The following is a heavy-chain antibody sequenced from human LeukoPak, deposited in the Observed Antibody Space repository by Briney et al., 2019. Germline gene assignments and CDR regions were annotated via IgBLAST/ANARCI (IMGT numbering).Heavy chain of an antibody. Sequence: GGSLRLSCAASGFTFSNYWMSWVRQAPGKGLEWVAKINEAGGAKYHADSVKGRFTISRDNAKNSLYLQMNSLRAEDTALYYCARYGEYEFNSWGQGTLVTVSS. CDR2: INEAGGAK. CDR3: ARYGEYEFNS. V-gene: IGHV3-7*04. J-gene: IGHJ5*01. D-gene: IGHD4/OR15-4a*01. CDR1: GFTFSNYW.